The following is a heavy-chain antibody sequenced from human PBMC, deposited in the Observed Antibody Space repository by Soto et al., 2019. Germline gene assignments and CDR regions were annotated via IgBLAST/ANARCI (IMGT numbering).Heavy chain of an antibody. Sequence: QVQLVQSGAEVKKPGSSVKVSCKASGGTFSSYAISWVRQAPGQGLEWMGGIIPIFGTANYAQKFQGRVMITADESTSTAYMELSSLRSEDTAVYYCARHIVVVRMGYYYYGMDVWGQGTTVTVSS. V-gene: IGHV1-69*01. J-gene: IGHJ6*02. CDR2: IIPIFGTA. CDR1: GGTFSSYA. D-gene: IGHD2-2*01. CDR3: ARHIVVVRMGYYYYGMDV.